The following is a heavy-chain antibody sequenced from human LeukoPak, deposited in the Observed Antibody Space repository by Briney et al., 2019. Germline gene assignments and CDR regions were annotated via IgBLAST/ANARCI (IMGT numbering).Heavy chain of an antibody. CDR2: INHSGST. J-gene: IGHJ4*02. D-gene: IGHD1-14*01. CDR3: ASTGIESGSQPPGYFDY. V-gene: IGHV4-34*01. Sequence: SETLSLTCAVYGGSFSGYYWSWIRQPPGKGLEWIGEINHSGSTNYNPSLKSRVTISVDTSKNQFSLKLSSVTAADTAVYYCASTGIESGSQPPGYFDYWGQGTLVTVSS. CDR1: GGSFSGYY.